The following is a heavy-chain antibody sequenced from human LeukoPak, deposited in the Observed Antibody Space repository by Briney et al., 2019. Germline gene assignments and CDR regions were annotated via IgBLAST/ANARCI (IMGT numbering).Heavy chain of an antibody. CDR2: IYTSGST. CDR1: GGSISSYY. D-gene: IGHD5-24*01. J-gene: IGHJ4*02. CDR3: ARHRVEMATTKVFDY. Sequence: KPSETLSLTCTVSGGSISSYYWSCIRQPAGKGLEWNGRIYTSGSTNYNPSLKSRVTMSVDTSKNQFSLKLSSVTATATAMYYCARHRVEMATTKVFDYRGQVTLVTVSS. V-gene: IGHV4-4*07.